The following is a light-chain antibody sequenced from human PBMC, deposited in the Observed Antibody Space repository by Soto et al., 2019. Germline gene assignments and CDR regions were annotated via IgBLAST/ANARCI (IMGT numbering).Light chain of an antibody. Sequence: LTQPASVSGSPGQSITISWTGTGSDVGGYDYVSWYQHHPGKAPKVMIYEVTNRPSGVSNRFSGSKSGNTASLTISGLLAEDEADYYCSSYTSSSTYVFGTGTKVTVL. J-gene: IGLJ1*01. CDR3: SSYTSSSTYV. CDR1: GSDVGGYDY. V-gene: IGLV2-14*01. CDR2: EVT.